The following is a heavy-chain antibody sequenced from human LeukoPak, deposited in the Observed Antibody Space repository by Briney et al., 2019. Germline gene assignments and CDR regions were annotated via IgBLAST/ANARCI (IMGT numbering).Heavy chain of an antibody. CDR3: AREGPSSSLCY. V-gene: IGHV4-30-4*01. D-gene: IGHD6-6*01. Sequence: PSETLSLTCTVPGGSISSGDYYWRWIRQPPGKGLEWIGYIYYSGSTYYNPSLKSRVTISVDTSKNQFSLKLSSVTAADTAVYYCAREGPSSSLCYWGQGTLVTVSS. CDR2: IYYSGST. CDR1: GGSISSGDYY. J-gene: IGHJ4*02.